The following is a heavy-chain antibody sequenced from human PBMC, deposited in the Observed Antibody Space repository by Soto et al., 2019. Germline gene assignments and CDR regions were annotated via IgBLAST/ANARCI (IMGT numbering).Heavy chain of an antibody. CDR2: IYTSGNT. V-gene: IGHV4-59*13. CDR3: ASHVGSGYFDY. Sequence: SETLSLTCNVSGASISDYYWSWIRQPPGKGLEWIGYIYTSGNTNYNPSLKRRVTISVDTSKNQFSLKLRSVTAADTAVYYCASHVGSGYFDYWGQGTLVTVSS. CDR1: GASISDYY. J-gene: IGHJ4*02. D-gene: IGHD1-26*01.